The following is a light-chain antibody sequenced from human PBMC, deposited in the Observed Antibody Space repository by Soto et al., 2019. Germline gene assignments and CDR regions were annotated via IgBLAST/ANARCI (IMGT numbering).Light chain of an antibody. Sequence: EVVLTQSPATLSLSPGERATLSCRASQNVRTFLDWYQQKPGQAPRLLISGASTRAAGISDRFRGSGSGTEFTLTISCLRSEDSAIYYCQQYFEWPPMTFWQVTKVDIK. V-gene: IGKV3-15*01. J-gene: IGKJ1*01. CDR1: QNVRTF. CDR3: QQYFEWPPMT. CDR2: GAS.